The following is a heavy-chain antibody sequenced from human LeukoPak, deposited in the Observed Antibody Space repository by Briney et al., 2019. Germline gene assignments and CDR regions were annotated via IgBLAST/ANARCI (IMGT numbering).Heavy chain of an antibody. CDR2: IIPIFGTA. CDR1: GGTSSSYA. Sequence: ASVKVSCKASGGTSSSYAISWVRQAPGQGLEWMGGIIPIFGTANYAQKFQGRVTITADESTSTAYMELSSLRSEDTAVYYCASGDDSSGYYMYWGQGTLVTVSS. CDR3: ASGDDSSGYYMY. V-gene: IGHV1-69*13. D-gene: IGHD3-22*01. J-gene: IGHJ4*02.